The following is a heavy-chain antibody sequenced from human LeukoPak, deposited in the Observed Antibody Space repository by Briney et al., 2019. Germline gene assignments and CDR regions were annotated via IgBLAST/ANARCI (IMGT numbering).Heavy chain of an antibody. Sequence: GGSLRLSCAVSGFTFSSYWMHWVCQAPGKGLVWVSRINSDGSSTSYADSVKGRFTISRDNAKNTLYLQMNSLRAEDTAVYYCARLTYYYDSSGYYLDYWGQGTLVTVSS. CDR3: ARLTYYYDSSGYYLDY. V-gene: IGHV3-74*01. D-gene: IGHD3-22*01. J-gene: IGHJ4*02. CDR2: INSDGSST. CDR1: GFTFSSYW.